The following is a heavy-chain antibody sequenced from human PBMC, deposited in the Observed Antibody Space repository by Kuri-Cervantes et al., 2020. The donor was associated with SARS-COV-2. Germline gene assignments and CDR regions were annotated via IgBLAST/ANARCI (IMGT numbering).Heavy chain of an antibody. Sequence: GSLRLSCTVSGGSISSSSYDWSWIRQPPGKGLEWIGYIYYSGSINYNPSLKSRVTISVDTSKNQCSLKLSSVTAADTAVYYCARLGVVVPAATTLDYYYYYGMDVWGQGTMVTVSS. CDR3: ARLGVVVPAATTLDYYYYYGMDV. CDR2: IYYSGSI. J-gene: IGHJ6*02. V-gene: IGHV4-61*05. CDR1: GGSISSSSYD. D-gene: IGHD2-2*01.